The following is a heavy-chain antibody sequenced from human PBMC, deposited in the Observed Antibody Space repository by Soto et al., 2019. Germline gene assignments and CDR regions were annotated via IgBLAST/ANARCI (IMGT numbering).Heavy chain of an antibody. J-gene: IGHJ6*02. D-gene: IGHD2-15*01. CDR2: ISSSSSYI. Sequence: RRVSCAASGFTFSSYSMNWVRQAPGKGLEWVSSISSSSSYIYYADSVKGRFTISRDNAKNSLYLQMNSLRAEDTAVYYCARVGMRWQPNAHYYYYGMDVWGQGTTVTVSS. CDR3: ARVGMRWQPNAHYYYYGMDV. CDR1: GFTFSSYS. V-gene: IGHV3-21*01.